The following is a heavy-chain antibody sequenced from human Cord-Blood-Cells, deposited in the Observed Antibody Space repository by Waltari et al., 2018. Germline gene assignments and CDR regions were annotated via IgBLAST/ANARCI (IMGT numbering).Heavy chain of an antibody. CDR3: ARDPTYYYDSSGYSFDY. CDR2: INPNSGGT. J-gene: IGHJ4*02. CDR1: GYTFTGYY. Sequence: QVQLVQSGAEVKKPGASVKVSCKASGYTFTGYYMHWVRQAPGQGLEWMGWINPNSGGTTYAQKFQGRVTMTRDTSISTAYMELSRLRSDDTAVYYCARDPTYYYDSSGYSFDYWGQGTLVTVSS. V-gene: IGHV1-2*02. D-gene: IGHD3-22*01.